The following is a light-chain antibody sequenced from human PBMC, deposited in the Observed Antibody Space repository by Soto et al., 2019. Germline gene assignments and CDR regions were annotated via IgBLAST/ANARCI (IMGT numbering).Light chain of an antibody. J-gene: IGKJ4*01. CDR3: QQYGSSLLT. V-gene: IGKV3-20*01. Sequence: VVTKSPVTRSLPPGERATLACSARQRVSSSYLAWYQQKPGQAPTLLIYGASTRATGIPARFSGSGSGTDFTLTISSLQPEDVALYYCQQYGSSLLTFGGGTKVDIK. CDR1: QRVSSSY. CDR2: GAS.